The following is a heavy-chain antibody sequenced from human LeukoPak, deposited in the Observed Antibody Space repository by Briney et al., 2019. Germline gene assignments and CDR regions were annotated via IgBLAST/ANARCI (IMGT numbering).Heavy chain of an antibody. J-gene: IGHJ4*02. CDR2: IYYSGST. Sequence: SETLPLTCTVSGGSISSYYWSWIRQPPGKGLEWMGYIYYSGSTNYNPSLKSRVSIAGDTSKDKFSLKLSSVTAAVTAVYYCARHVRYYDILTGLTSYYFDYWGQGTLVTVSS. V-gene: IGHV4-59*08. CDR3: ARHVRYYDILTGLTSYYFDY. CDR1: GGSISSYY. D-gene: IGHD3-9*01.